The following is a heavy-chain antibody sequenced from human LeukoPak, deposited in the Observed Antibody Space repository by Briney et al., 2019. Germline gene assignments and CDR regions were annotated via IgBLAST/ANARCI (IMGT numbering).Heavy chain of an antibody. CDR3: ARDIEAVGATLYFDY. J-gene: IGHJ4*01. Sequence: SETLSLTCAVSGGSISNSSYYWGWIRQPPGKGLEWIGSIYYSGSTYYNPSLKSRVTISVDTSKNQFSLKLSSVTAADTAVYYCARDIEAVGATLYFDYWGHGTLVTVSS. V-gene: IGHV4-39*02. CDR2: IYYSGST. CDR1: GGSISNSSYY. D-gene: IGHD1-26*01.